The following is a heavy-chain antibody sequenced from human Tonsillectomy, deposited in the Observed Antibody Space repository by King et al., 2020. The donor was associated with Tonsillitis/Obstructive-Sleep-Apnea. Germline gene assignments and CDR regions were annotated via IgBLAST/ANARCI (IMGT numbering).Heavy chain of an antibody. V-gene: IGHV5-10-1*01. CDR3: ARHKGGNDAFDI. Sequence: VQLVESGAEVKKPGESLRLSCKGSGYSFTSYWISWVRQMPGKGLEWMGRIDPSDSYTNYSPSFQGHVTISADKSISTAYLQWSSLKASDTAMYYCARHKGGNDAFDIWGQGTMVTVSS. CDR1: GYSFTSYW. J-gene: IGHJ3*02. CDR2: IDPSDSYT. D-gene: IGHD1-1*01.